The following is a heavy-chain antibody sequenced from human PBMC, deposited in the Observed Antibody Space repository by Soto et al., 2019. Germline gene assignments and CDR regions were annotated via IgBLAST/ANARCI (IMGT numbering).Heavy chain of an antibody. V-gene: IGHV3-23*01. CDR1: TFRTSA. J-gene: IGHJ4*02. CDR3: AKPYYYDSSGPPWYFDY. Sequence: TFRTSAMSWVRRAPGKGLERVSGINSDDSKHYIASVRGRFTISRDNSKNTLFLQMNSLRAEDTAVYYCAKPYYYDSSGPPWYFDYWGQGTLVTVSS. D-gene: IGHD3-22*01. CDR2: INSDDSK.